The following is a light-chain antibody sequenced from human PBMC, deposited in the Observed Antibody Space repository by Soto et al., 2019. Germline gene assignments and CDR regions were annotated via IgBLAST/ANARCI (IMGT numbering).Light chain of an antibody. V-gene: IGKV3-20*01. Sequence: EIVLTQSPGTLSLSPEERATLSCRATQSVSSNFLAWYQEKPGQAPRLLIYGASTTATGIPDRFSGSGSGTDFTLTISRLEPEDFAFYYCQQYGGSPGTFGQGTKVDIK. CDR3: QQYGGSPGT. CDR2: GAS. CDR1: QSVSSNF. J-gene: IGKJ1*01.